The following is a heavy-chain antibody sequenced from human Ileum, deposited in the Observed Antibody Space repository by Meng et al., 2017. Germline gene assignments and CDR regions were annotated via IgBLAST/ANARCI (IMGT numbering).Heavy chain of an antibody. CDR2: TYYRSEWFH. CDR3: ASGWALNS. J-gene: IGHJ5*01. Sequence: QVQLQQSGPRLLKPSHTLSLTCVISGDSVSSNSAAWNWIRQSPSRGLEWLGRTYYRSEWFHGYALSVQGRLTINSDTSKNQFSLQLNSVTPEDAAIYYCASGWALNSWGQGILVTVSS. V-gene: IGHV6-1*01. CDR1: GDSVSSNSAA. D-gene: IGHD5-24*01.